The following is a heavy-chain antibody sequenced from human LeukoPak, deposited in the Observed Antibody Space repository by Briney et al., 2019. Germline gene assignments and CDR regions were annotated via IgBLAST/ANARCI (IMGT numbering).Heavy chain of an antibody. CDR3: ARDVPYYGSGLDWFDP. CDR2: IIPIFGTA. J-gene: IGHJ5*02. CDR1: GYTFASYG. Sequence: SVEVSCKTSGYTFASYGISWVRQAPGQGLEWMGGIIPIFGTANYAQKFQGRVTITADESTSTAYMELSSLRSEDTAVYYCARDVPYYGSGLDWFDPWGQGTLVTVSS. V-gene: IGHV1-69*13. D-gene: IGHD3-10*01.